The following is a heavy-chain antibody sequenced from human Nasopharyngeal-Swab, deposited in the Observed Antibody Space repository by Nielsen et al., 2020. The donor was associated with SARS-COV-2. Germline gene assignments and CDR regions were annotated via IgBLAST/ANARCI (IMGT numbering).Heavy chain of an antibody. CDR2: IYGGGTT. Sequence: GGSLRLSCAASGLSVTNSHMNWIRQAPGKGLEWVSVIYGGGTTEYADSVRGRFTISRDRSGNTLYLQMSSLRADDTAIYYCARDPRGDGYSFFDYWGQGTEVTVSS. J-gene: IGHJ4*02. CDR1: GLSVTNSH. D-gene: IGHD5-24*01. V-gene: IGHV3-53*01. CDR3: ARDPRGDGYSFFDY.